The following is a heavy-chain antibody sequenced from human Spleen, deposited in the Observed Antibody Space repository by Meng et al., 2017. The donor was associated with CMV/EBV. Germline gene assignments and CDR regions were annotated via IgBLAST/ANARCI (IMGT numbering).Heavy chain of an antibody. V-gene: IGHV3-11*01. J-gene: IGHJ4*02. CDR3: ARGDIGVVPANPDY. Sequence: GGPLKLSCAASGFTFSDYYMSWIRQAPGKGLEWVSYISSSGSTIYYADSVKGRFTISRDNAKNSLYLQMNSLRAEDTAVYYCARGDIGVVPANPDYWGQGTLVTVSS. D-gene: IGHD2-2*01. CDR1: GFTFSDYY. CDR2: ISSSGSTI.